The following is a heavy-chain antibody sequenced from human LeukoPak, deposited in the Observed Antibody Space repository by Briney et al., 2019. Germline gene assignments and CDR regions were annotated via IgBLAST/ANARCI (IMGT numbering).Heavy chain of an antibody. CDR3: ARGLVLATDDAFDI. D-gene: IGHD5-12*01. J-gene: IGHJ3*02. Sequence: SETQSLTCTVSVGSIRSYYWRWIPHPPGKGLEWIGYIYDRGLTHYNPSLESPVTILLDRSKSQFSLKLRSVTAADTAVYYCARGLVLATDDAFDIWGPGTMVTVCS. CDR2: IYDRGLT. V-gene: IGHV4-59*12. CDR1: VGSIRSYY.